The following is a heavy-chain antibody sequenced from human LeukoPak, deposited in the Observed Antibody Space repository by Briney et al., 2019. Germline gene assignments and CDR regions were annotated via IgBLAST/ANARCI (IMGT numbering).Heavy chain of an antibody. CDR3: ARRVAGNWFDY. D-gene: IGHD6-19*01. CDR1: GYTFTGYY. CDR2: INPNSGGT. V-gene: IGHV1-2*06. J-gene: IGHJ4*02. Sequence: ASVKVSCNASGYTFTGYYMHWVRQAPGQGLEWMGRINPNSGGTNYAQKFQGRVTMTRDTSITTAYMELSRLRSDNTAVYHCARRVAGNWFDYWGQGTLVTVSS.